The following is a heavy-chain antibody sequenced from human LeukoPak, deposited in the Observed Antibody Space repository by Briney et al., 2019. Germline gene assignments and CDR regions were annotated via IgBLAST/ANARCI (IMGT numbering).Heavy chain of an antibody. Sequence: PSDTLSLTCTVSGGSISSYYWSWLRQPAGKGLEWIGRIYTSGSTNYNPSLKSRVTMSVDTSKNQFSLKLSSVTAADTAVYYCAGARYSYGKPYYFDYWGQGTLVTVSS. CDR2: IYTSGST. D-gene: IGHD5-18*01. J-gene: IGHJ4*02. V-gene: IGHV4-4*07. CDR1: GGSISSYY. CDR3: AGARYSYGKPYYFDY.